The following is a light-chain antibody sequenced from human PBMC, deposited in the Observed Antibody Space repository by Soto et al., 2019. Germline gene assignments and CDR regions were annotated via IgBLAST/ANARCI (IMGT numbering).Light chain of an antibody. CDR3: QQRSSGIT. V-gene: IGKV3-11*01. CDR2: EAS. J-gene: IGKJ5*01. Sequence: EIVLTQSPATLSLSPGERATLSCRASQSVSIYLAWYQQKPGQAPRLLIYEASNRATGIPARFTGSGSGTDFTLTISSLEPEDFAVYYCQQRSSGITFGQGTRLEIK. CDR1: QSVSIY.